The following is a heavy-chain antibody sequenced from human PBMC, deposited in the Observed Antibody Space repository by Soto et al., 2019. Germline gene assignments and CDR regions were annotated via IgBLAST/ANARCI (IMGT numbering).Heavy chain of an antibody. Sequence: QLQLQESGSGLVKPSQTLSLTCAVSGGSISSGGYSWSWIRQPPGKGLEWIGYIYHSGSTNYNPSLKRRVTITVDTSKNQFSLKLSSVTAADTAVYYCARGHCTNGVCWTILNSNGPFFDYWGQGTLVTVSS. V-gene: IGHV4-30-2*01. CDR3: ARGHCTNGVCWTILNSNGPFFDY. J-gene: IGHJ4*02. CDR1: GGSISSGGYS. CDR2: IYHSGST. D-gene: IGHD2-8*01.